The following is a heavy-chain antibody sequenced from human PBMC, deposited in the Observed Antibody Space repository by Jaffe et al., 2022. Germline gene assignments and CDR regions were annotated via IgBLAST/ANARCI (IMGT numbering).Heavy chain of an antibody. CDR1: GGSISSGSYY. Sequence: QVQLQESGPGLVKPSQTLSLTCTVSGGSISSGSYYWSWIRQPAGKGLEWIGRIYTSGSTNYNPSLKSRVTISVDTSKNQFSLKLSSVTAADTAVYYCARAYSSGWYPHGWYFDLWGRGTLVTVSS. CDR2: IYTSGST. V-gene: IGHV4-61*02. CDR3: ARAYSSGWYPHGWYFDL. J-gene: IGHJ2*01. D-gene: IGHD6-19*01.